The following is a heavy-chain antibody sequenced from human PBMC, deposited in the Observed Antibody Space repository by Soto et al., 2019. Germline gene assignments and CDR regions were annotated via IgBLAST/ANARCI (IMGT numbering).Heavy chain of an antibody. J-gene: IGHJ4*02. D-gene: IGHD1-26*01. CDR2: IYYSGST. V-gene: IGHV4-39*01. Sequence: SETLSLTCTVSGGSISSSSYYWGWIRQPPGKGLEWIGSIYYSGSTYYNPSLKSRVTISVDTSKNQFSLKLSSVTAADTAVYYCARLSGLSGSYNFDYWGQGTLVTVSS. CDR3: ARLSGLSGSYNFDY. CDR1: GGSISSSSYY.